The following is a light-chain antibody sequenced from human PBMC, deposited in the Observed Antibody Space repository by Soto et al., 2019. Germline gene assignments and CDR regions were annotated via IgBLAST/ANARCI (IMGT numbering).Light chain of an antibody. CDR3: QQSSTTWT. J-gene: IGKJ1*01. CDR2: AAS. CDR1: QSISRW. V-gene: IGKV1-39*01. Sequence: DIQVTQSPSTLSASVGDRVTITCRASQSISRWLAWYQQKPGKTPQLLIHAASSLQSGVPLRFSGSGSGTDYTLTISGLQPEDSATYYCQQSSTTWTFGQGTKVDIK.